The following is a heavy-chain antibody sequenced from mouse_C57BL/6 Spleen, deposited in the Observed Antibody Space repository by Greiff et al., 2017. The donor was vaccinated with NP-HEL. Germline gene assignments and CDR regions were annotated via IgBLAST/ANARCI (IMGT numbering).Heavy chain of an antibody. CDR3: ARGGYGRGNWYFDV. Sequence: QVQLQQSGAELVRPGTSVKVSCKASGYAFTNYLIEWVKQRPGQGLEWIGVINPGSGGTNYNEKFKGKATLTADKSSSTAYMQLSSLTSEDSAVYFCARGGYGRGNWYFDVWGTGTTVTVSS. V-gene: IGHV1-54*01. CDR2: INPGSGGT. D-gene: IGHD1-1*01. J-gene: IGHJ1*03. CDR1: GYAFTNYL.